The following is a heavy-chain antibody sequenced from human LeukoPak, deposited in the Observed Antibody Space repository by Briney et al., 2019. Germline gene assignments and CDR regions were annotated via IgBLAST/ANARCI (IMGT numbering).Heavy chain of an antibody. CDR1: GYTFASYD. Sequence: ASVKVSCKASGYTFASYDITWVRQATGQGLEWMGWMNPNNGNSGYAQKFQGRVTMTQNTSISTAYMELSSLRSEDTALYYCARHSGYHSTMYLDYWGQGTLVTVSS. V-gene: IGHV1-8*01. CDR2: MNPNNGNS. D-gene: IGHD3-22*01. CDR3: ARHSGYHSTMYLDY. J-gene: IGHJ4*02.